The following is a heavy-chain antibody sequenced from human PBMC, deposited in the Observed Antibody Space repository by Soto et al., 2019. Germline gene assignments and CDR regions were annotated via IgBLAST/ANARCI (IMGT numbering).Heavy chain of an antibody. D-gene: IGHD6-13*01. CDR1: GGSISSSSYY. CDR2: IYYSGST. V-gene: IGHV4-39*01. Sequence: QLQLQESGPGLVKPSETLSLTCTVSGGSISSSSYYWGWIRQPPGKGLEWIGSIYYSGSTYYNPSLKSRVTISVDTSKDQFSLKGSSVTAAATAVYYCAGQGYSSSGYDAYYYSYGMDVCGQGTTVTVSS. J-gene: IGHJ6*02. CDR3: AGQGYSSSGYDAYYYSYGMDV.